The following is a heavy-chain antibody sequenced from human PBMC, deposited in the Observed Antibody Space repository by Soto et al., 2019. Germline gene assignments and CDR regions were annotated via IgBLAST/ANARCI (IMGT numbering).Heavy chain of an antibody. J-gene: IGHJ4*02. CDR1: GFTFSSYG. D-gene: IGHD5-18*01. Sequence: PGGSLRLSCAASGFTFSSYGMHWVRQAPGKGLEWVAVIWYDGSNKYYADSVKGRFTISRDNSKNTLYLQMNSLRAEDTAVYYCARDHGYSYGYFDYWGQGTLVTVSS. CDR3: ARDHGYSYGYFDY. CDR2: IWYDGSNK. V-gene: IGHV3-33*01.